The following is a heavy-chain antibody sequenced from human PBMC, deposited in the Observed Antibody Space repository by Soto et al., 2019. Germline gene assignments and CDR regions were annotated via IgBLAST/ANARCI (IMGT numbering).Heavy chain of an antibody. Sequence: PGGSLRLSCAGTGFNFGGYAMSWVRQAPGKGLEWVSTLSGDGSRAYYADSVRGRFTVSRGNSKSTLYLRMSSLRADDTAIYYCAKRGGYAISFYDSWGQGTLVTAPQ. CDR3: AKRGGYAISFYDS. CDR1: GFNFGGYA. J-gene: IGHJ4*02. CDR2: LSGDGSRA. V-gene: IGHV3-23*01. D-gene: IGHD3-16*01.